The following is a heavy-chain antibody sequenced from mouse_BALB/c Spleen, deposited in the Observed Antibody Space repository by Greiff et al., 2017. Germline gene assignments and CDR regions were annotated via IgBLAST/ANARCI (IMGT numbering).Heavy chain of an antibody. J-gene: IGHJ3*01. CDR2: IRSKSNNYAT. V-gene: IGHV10-1*02. CDR1: GFTFNTYA. D-gene: IGHD6-2*01. Sequence: EVKLVESGGGLVQPKGSLKLSCAASGFTFNTYAMNWVRQAPGKGLEWVACIRSKSNNYATYYADSVKDRFTISRDDSQSMLYLQMNNLKTEDTAMYYCVSRAESPWFAYWGQGTLVTVSA. CDR3: VSRAESPWFAY.